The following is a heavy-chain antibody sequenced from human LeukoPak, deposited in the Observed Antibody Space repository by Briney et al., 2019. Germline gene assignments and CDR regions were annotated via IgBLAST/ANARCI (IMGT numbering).Heavy chain of an antibody. CDR2: INHSGST. J-gene: IGHJ4*02. Sequence: PSETLSLTCAVYGGPFSGYYWSWIRQPPGKGLEWIGEINHSGSTNYNPSLKSRVTISVDTSKNQFSLKLSSVTAADTAVYYCARGADIVVVAYYSAFDYWGQGTLVTVSS. V-gene: IGHV4-34*01. CDR3: ARGADIVVVAYYSAFDY. D-gene: IGHD2-21*01. CDR1: GGPFSGYY.